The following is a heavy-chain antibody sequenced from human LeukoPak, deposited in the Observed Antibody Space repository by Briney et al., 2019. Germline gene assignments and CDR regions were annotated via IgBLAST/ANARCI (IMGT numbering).Heavy chain of an antibody. D-gene: IGHD3-22*01. CDR3: AKDPITMLIVGLRGAFDI. V-gene: IGHV3-23*01. J-gene: IGHJ3*02. Sequence: PGGSLRLSCAASGLTFSSYAMSWVRLAPGKGLEWVSGISDSGGSTYYAAPVKGRFTISRDNSKNTLFLQMNSLRAEDTAVYYCAKDPITMLIVGLRGAFDIWGQGTMVTVSS. CDR2: ISDSGGST. CDR1: GLTFSSYA.